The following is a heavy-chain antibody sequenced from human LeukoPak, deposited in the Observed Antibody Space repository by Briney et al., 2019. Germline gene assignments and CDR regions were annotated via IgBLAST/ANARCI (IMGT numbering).Heavy chain of an antibody. CDR3: ARGPGEGDAFDI. V-gene: IGHV3-23*01. D-gene: IGHD2-2*01. CDR1: GFTFSSYA. J-gene: IGHJ3*02. CDR2: ISGSGDNT. Sequence: GGSLRLSCAASGFTFSSYAMNWVRQAPGKGLEWISSISGSGDNTYYADSVKGRFTISRDNSKNTLYLQMNSLRAEDTAVYYCARGPGEGDAFDIWGQGTMVTVSS.